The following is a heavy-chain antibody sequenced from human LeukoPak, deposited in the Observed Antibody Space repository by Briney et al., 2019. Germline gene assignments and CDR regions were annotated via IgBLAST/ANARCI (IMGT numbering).Heavy chain of an antibody. V-gene: IGHV1-18*01. CDR2: ISAYNGNT. CDR3: ARDALDYGSYANWFDP. D-gene: IGHD3-10*01. CDR1: GYTFTSYG. J-gene: IGHJ5*02. Sequence: GASVKVSCKASGYTFTSYGTSWVRQAPGQGLEWMGWISAYNGNTNYAQKLQGRVTMTTDTSTSTAYMELRSLRSDDTAVYYCARDALDYGSYANWFDPWGQGTLVTVSS.